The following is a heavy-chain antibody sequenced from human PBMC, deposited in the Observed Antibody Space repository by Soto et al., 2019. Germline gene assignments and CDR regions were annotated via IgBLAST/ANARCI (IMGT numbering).Heavy chain of an antibody. CDR1: GGSISSSICY. Sequence: PSETLSLICTVSGGSISSSICYWGWIRHPPGKGLEWIGSIYYSGSTYYNPSLKSRVTISVDTSKNQFSLKLSSVTAADTAVYYCARRPRKTYYYDSSGYSGGPGWGQGTLVTVSS. V-gene: IGHV4-39*01. D-gene: IGHD3-22*01. CDR2: IYYSGST. CDR3: ARRPRKTYYYDSSGYSGGPG. J-gene: IGHJ4*02.